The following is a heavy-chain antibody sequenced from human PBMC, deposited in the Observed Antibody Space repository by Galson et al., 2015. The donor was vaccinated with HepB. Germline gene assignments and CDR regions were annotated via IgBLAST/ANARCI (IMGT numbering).Heavy chain of an antibody. J-gene: IGHJ6*02. V-gene: IGHV3-48*02. CDR3: ARDPLYDFWSGYYGGYYGMDV. Sequence: SLRLSCAASGFTFSSYSMNWVRQAPGKGLEWVSYISSSSSTIYYADSVKGRFTISRDNAKNSLYLQMNSLRDEDTAVYYCARDPLYDFWSGYYGGYYGMDVWGQGTTVTVSS. CDR1: GFTFSSYS. CDR2: ISSSSSTI. D-gene: IGHD3-3*01.